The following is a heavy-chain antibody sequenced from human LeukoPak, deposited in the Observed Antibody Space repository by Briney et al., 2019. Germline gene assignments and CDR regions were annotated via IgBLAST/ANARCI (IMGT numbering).Heavy chain of an antibody. CDR2: IKQDGSQR. D-gene: IGHD6-6*01. CDR1: GFTFSDYW. CDR3: ARRGGSSSRRSPIDY. J-gene: IGHJ4*02. V-gene: IGHV3-7*01. Sequence: PGGSLRLSCTASGFTFSDYWMTWFRQAPGKGPEGVANIKQDGSQRYYVDSVRGRFTISRDNAKNSLFLQMNGLRAEDTAVYYCARRGGSSSRRSPIDYWGQGTLVTVSS.